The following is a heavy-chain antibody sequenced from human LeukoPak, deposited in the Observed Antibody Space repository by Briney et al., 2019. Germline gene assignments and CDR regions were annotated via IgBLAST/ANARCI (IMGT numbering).Heavy chain of an antibody. J-gene: IGHJ3*02. CDR3: ARDKGSGYYYDSSGPRASDI. Sequence: SVKVSCKASGGTFSSYAISWVRQAPGQGLEWMGRIIPIFGTANYAQKFQGRVTITTDESTSTAYMELSSLRSEDTAVYYCARDKGSGYYYDSSGPRASDIWGQGTMVTVSS. CDR1: GGTFSSYA. V-gene: IGHV1-69*05. D-gene: IGHD3-22*01. CDR2: IIPIFGTA.